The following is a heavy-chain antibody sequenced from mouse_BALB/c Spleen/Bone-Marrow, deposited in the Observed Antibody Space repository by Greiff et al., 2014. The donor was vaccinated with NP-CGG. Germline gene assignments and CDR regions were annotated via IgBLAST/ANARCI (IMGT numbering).Heavy chain of an antibody. V-gene: IGHV1-31*01. CDR3: ANYDGGFAY. D-gene: IGHD2-4*01. Sequence: VQLQQSGPELVKPGASVKISCKASGYSFTGYYMHWVKQSHVKSLEWIGRINPYNGATSYNQNFKDKASLTVGKSSSTAYMELHSLTSEDSAVYYCANYDGGFAYWGQGTLVTVSA. CDR2: INPYNGAT. CDR1: GYSFTGYY. J-gene: IGHJ3*01.